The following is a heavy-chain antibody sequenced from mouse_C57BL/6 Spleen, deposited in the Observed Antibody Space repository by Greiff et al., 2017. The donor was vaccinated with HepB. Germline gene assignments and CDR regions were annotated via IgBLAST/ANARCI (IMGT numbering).Heavy chain of an antibody. CDR2: ISYDGSN. V-gene: IGHV3-6*01. J-gene: IGHJ2*01. CDR1: GYSITSGYY. Sequence: EVKLEESGPGLVKPSQSLSLTCSVTGYSITSGYYWNWIRQFPGNTLEWMGYISYDGSNNYNPSLKNRISITRDTSKNQFFLKLNSVTTEDTATYYCARERKFLDYFDYWGQGTTLTVSS. CDR3: ARERKFLDYFDY.